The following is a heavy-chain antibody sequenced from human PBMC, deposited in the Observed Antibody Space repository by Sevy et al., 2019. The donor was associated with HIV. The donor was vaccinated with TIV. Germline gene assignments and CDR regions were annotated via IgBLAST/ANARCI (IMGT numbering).Heavy chain of an antibody. CDR1: GFTFSSYT. V-gene: IGHV3-21*01. CDR2: ISSSGTYI. J-gene: IGHJ6*02. D-gene: IGHD3-16*01. Sequence: GGSLRLSCAASGFTFSSYTMNWVRQAPGKGLEWVSSISSSGTYIYYAASLKGRFTMSRDNAKNSLYLQMNSLSAEDTAVYYCARSSLGGMAGMDVWGPGTTVTVSS. CDR3: ARSSLGGMAGMDV.